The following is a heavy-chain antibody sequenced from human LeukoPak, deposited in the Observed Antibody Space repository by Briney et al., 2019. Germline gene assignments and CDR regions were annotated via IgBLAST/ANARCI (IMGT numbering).Heavy chain of an antibody. J-gene: IGHJ4*02. CDR3: AGRAVTDFDY. Sequence: PGGSLRLSCAASGFTFSGYGMHWVRQAPGKGLEWVSYISSSGSTIYYADSVKGRFTISRDNAKNSLYLQMNSLRAEDTAVYYCAGRAVTDFDYWGQGTLVTVSS. V-gene: IGHV3-48*04. CDR2: ISSSGSTI. D-gene: IGHD3-3*01. CDR1: GFTFSGYG.